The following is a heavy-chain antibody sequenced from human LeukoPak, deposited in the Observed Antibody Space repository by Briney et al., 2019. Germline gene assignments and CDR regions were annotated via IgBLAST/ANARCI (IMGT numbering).Heavy chain of an antibody. CDR2: MNPNSGNT. D-gene: IGHD1-26*01. V-gene: IGHV1-8*01. CDR3: ARSAISGSYPLGY. CDR1: GYTFTSYD. J-gene: IGHJ4*02. Sequence: ASVKASCKASGYTFTSYDINWVRQATGQGLEWMVWMNPNSGNTGYAQKFQGRVTMTRNTSISTAYMELSSLRSEDTAVYYCARSAISGSYPLGYWGQGTLVTVSS.